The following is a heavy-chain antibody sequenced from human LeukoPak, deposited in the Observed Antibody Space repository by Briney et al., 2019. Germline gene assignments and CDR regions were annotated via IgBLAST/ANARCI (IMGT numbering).Heavy chain of an antibody. J-gene: IGHJ5*01. CDR3: AAVSGHYTLLDA. CDR1: GYTLNDIS. D-gene: IGHD1-26*01. CDR2: VDPDDGQR. Sequence: ASVKVSCKISGYTLNDISMHWVRQPPGKGREWMGGVDPDDGQRVYAQNFQGRVTMTEDTLTNTAYMELSRLRAEDTAVYYCAAVSGHYTLLDAWGQGALAAVST. V-gene: IGHV1-24*01.